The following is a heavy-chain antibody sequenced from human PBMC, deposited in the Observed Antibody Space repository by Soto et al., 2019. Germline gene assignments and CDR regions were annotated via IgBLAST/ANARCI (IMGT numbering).Heavy chain of an antibody. CDR2: ISGVGGST. CDR1: GFTFDDYA. Sequence: GGSLRLSCAASGFTFDDYAMHWVRQAPGKGLEWVSLISGVGGSTYYADSVKGRFTISRDNSKNSLYLQMNSLRTEDTALYYCAKEGKYDSSGYYYFDYWGQGTLVTVSS. V-gene: IGHV3-43*02. J-gene: IGHJ4*02. D-gene: IGHD3-22*01. CDR3: AKEGKYDSSGYYYFDY.